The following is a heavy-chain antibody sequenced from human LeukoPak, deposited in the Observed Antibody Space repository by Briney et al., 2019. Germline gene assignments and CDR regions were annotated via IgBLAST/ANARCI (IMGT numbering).Heavy chain of an antibody. Sequence: GGSLRLSCAASGFTFSSYSMNWVRQAPGKGLEWVSSISSSSSFIYYADSVKGRFTISRDNAKNSLYLQMNSLRAEDTAVYYCARDANWGYDSSGYYENHAFDIWGQGTMVTVSS. CDR2: ISSSSSFI. V-gene: IGHV3-21*01. J-gene: IGHJ3*02. CDR1: GFTFSSYS. D-gene: IGHD3-22*01. CDR3: ARDANWGYDSSGYYENHAFDI.